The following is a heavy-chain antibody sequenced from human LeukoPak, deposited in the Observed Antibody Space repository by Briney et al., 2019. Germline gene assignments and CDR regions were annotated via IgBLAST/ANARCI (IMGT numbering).Heavy chain of an antibody. CDR1: GGTFSSYA. CDR3: ARVSRLGSSSWYTDYYYGTDV. V-gene: IGHV1-69*04. CDR2: IIPILGIA. Sequence: SVKVSCKASGGTFSSYAISWVRQAPGQGLEWMGRIIPILGIANYAQKFQGRVTITADKSTSTAYMELSSLRSEDTAVYYCARVSRLGSSSWYTDYYYGTDVWGQGTTVTVSS. J-gene: IGHJ6*02. D-gene: IGHD6-13*01.